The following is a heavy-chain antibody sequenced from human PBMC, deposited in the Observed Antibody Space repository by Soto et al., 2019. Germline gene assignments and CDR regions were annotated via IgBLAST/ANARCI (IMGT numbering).Heavy chain of an antibody. CDR2: ISSSSSTI. Sequence: GGSLRLSCAASGFTFSSYSMNWVRQAPGKGLEWVSYISSSSSTIYYADSVKGRFTISRDNAKNSLYLQMNSLRAEDTAVYYCARVLAARRHYYYYYMDVWGKGTTVTVSS. J-gene: IGHJ6*03. V-gene: IGHV3-48*01. CDR3: ARVLAARRHYYYYYMDV. CDR1: GFTFSSYS. D-gene: IGHD6-6*01.